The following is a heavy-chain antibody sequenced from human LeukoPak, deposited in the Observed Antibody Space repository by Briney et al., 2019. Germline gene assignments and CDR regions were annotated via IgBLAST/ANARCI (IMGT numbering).Heavy chain of an antibody. Sequence: ASVKVSCKATGYTFTSRYTHWVRQAPGQGLEWMGIIDPSGGGTNCAQKFQGRVTMTGDTSTSTVYMEVRTLRSEDTAVYYCARGDSYDTSHFDYWGQGTLVTVSS. CDR1: GYTFTSRY. D-gene: IGHD3-22*01. V-gene: IGHV1-46*01. J-gene: IGHJ4*02. CDR3: ARGDSYDTSHFDY. CDR2: IDPSGGGT.